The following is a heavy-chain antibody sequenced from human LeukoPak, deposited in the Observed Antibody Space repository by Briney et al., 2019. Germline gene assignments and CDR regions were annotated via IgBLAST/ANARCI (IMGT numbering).Heavy chain of an antibody. Sequence: SQTLSLTCAVSGGSISSGGYSWSWIRQPPGKGLEWIGYIYHSGSTYYNPSLKSRVTISVDTSKNQFSLKLSSVTAADTAVYYCARTYCSSTSCRSVLVRARGAAFDIWGQGTMVTVSS. CDR1: GGSISSGGYS. CDR2: IYHSGST. V-gene: IGHV4-30-2*02. CDR3: ARTYCSSTSCRSVLVRARGAAFDI. D-gene: IGHD2-2*01. J-gene: IGHJ3*02.